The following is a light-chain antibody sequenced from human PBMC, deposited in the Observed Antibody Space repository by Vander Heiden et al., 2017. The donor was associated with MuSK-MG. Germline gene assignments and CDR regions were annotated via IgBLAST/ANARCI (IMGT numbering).Light chain of an antibody. CDR3: HQDDDLALT. J-gene: IGKJ1*01. CDR1: QDISNY. V-gene: IGKV1-33*01. CDR2: YAA. Sequence: TQSPSSLSASVGDRVTITCQASQDISNYLKWYQQKPGEAPKLLIYYAANLETAVPSRFSGSGSATDFTFTISSLLPEDVATYYCHQDDDLALTFGQGTKVEIK.